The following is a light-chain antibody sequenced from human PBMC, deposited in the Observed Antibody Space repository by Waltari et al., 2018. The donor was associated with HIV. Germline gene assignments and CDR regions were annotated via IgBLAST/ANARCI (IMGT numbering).Light chain of an antibody. Sequence: QSVLTQPPSASGTPGPRVTISCSGRRSNIGNNPVNLYQHLPGTAPKLLIYTNNQRPSGVPDRFSGSKSGTSASLAISGLQSEDEADYYCATWDDSLSGWVFGGGTKLTAL. J-gene: IGLJ3*02. CDR2: TNN. CDR1: RSNIGNNP. CDR3: ATWDDSLSGWV. V-gene: IGLV1-44*01.